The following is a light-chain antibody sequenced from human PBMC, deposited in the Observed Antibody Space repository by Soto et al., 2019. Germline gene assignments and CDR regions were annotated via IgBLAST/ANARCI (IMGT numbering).Light chain of an antibody. J-gene: IGKJ1*01. CDR2: GTF. CDR1: QSVGSRF. V-gene: IGKV3-20*01. CDR3: QQYGSSPRWT. Sequence: ELVLTQSPGTLSLSPGARATLSCRASQSVGSRFLAWYQQKPGQAPRLLISGTFSRATGIPDRFSGIVSGTDFTLPISRLEPEDFAVYYGQQYGSSPRWTFGQGTKVDIK.